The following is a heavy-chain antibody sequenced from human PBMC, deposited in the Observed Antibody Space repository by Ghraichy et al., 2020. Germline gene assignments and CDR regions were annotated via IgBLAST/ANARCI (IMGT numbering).Heavy chain of an antibody. J-gene: IGHJ6*02. V-gene: IGHV1-46*01. CDR2: INPSGGNT. D-gene: IGHD1-14*01. CDR3: ARSLPTSYAGRDV. Sequence: ASVKVSCKASGYTFASYYMHWVRQAPVHGLQWLGVINPSGGNTIYAQQFQGRVTLTRDTSSSTVYMELSSLRSEDTAMCHCARSLPTSYAGRDVWGQGTTATV. CDR1: GYTFASYY.